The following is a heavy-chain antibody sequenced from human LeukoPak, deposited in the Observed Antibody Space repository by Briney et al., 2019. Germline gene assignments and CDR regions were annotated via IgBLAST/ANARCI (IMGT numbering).Heavy chain of an antibody. V-gene: IGHV1-69*05. CDR2: IIPIFGTA. J-gene: IGHJ6*03. CDR3: ARGVTIAAAGYYYYYMDV. CDR1: GGTFSSYA. Sequence: GASVKVSCKASGGTFSSYAISWVRQAPGQGLEWMGGIIPIFGTANYAQKFQGRVTITTDESTSTAYMELSSLRSEDTAVYYCARGVTIAAAGYYYYYMDVWGKGTTVTVSS. D-gene: IGHD6-13*01.